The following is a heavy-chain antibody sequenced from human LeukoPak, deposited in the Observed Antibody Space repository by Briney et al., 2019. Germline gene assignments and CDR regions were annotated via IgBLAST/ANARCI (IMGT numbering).Heavy chain of an antibody. J-gene: IGHJ5*02. CDR3: PTYSQVMIPMES. V-gene: IGHV3-23*01. CDR1: GFTFGTFA. CDR2: IFPSGGEI. D-gene: IGHD3-22*01. Sequence: PGGSLRLSCAASGFTFGTFAMSWVRQPPGKGLEWVSSIFPSGGEIHYADSVRGRFTISRDNSKSTLSLQMNSLRAEDTAIYYCPTYSQVMIPMESWGEGTLVSVSS.